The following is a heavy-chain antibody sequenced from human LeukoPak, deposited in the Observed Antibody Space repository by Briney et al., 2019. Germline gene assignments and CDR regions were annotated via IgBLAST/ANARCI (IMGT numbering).Heavy chain of an antibody. Sequence: GRSLGLSCEASGFTFTSYAIHWVRQAPGKGLEWVAVISSDGSNKYYADSVKGRFTISRDNSKNTLYLQMSSLRAEDTAIYYCAKKGYSSGKTDAFDIWGQGTMVTVSS. J-gene: IGHJ3*02. V-gene: IGHV3-30-3*02. CDR3: AKKGYSSGKTDAFDI. D-gene: IGHD6-19*01. CDR1: GFTFTSYA. CDR2: ISSDGSNK.